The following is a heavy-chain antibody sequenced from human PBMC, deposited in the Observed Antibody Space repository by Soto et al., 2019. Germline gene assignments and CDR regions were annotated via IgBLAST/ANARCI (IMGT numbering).Heavy chain of an antibody. D-gene: IGHD4-17*01. CDR2: INHSGST. V-gene: IGHV4-34*01. CDR1: GWSFSGYY. CDR3: ARAYGGKVFDY. J-gene: IGHJ4*02. Sequence: QVQLQQWGAGLLKPSETLSLTCAVYGWSFSGYYWSWIRQPPGKGLEWIGEINHSGSTNYNPSLNSRVTISVDTSTNPFSLKLSSVTAADTAVYYCARAYGGKVFDYWGQGTLVTVSS.